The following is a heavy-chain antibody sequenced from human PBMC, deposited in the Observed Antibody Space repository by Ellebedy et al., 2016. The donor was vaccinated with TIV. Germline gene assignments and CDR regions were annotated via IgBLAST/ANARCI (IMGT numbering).Heavy chain of an antibody. CDR3: AKLGYGDYIVFDY. CDR2: ISGSGGST. Sequence: GESLKISCAASGFTFSSYAMSWVRQAPGKGLEWVSAISGSGGSTYYADSVKGRFTISRDNSKNTLYLQMNSLRAEDTAVYYCAKLGYGDYIVFDYWGQGTLVTVSS. V-gene: IGHV3-23*01. J-gene: IGHJ4*02. D-gene: IGHD4-17*01. CDR1: GFTFSSYA.